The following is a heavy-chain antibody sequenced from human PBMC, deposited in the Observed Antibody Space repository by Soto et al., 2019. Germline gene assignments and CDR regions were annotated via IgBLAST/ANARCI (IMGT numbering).Heavy chain of an antibody. CDR1: GYTFTSYG. D-gene: IGHD2-2*01. Sequence: ASVKVSCKASGYTFTSYGISWVRQAPGQGLEWMGWISAYNGNTNYAQKLQGRVTMTTDTSTSTAYMELRSLRSDDTAVYYCARDLIPYCSSTSCYYFDYWGQGTLVTVS. CDR3: ARDLIPYCSSTSCYYFDY. V-gene: IGHV1-18*04. J-gene: IGHJ4*02. CDR2: ISAYNGNT.